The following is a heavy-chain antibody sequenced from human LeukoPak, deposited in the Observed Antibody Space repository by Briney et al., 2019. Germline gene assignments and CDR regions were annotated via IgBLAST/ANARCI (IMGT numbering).Heavy chain of an antibody. V-gene: IGHV3-11*01. D-gene: IGHD5-24*01. CDR1: GFTFSDYY. CDR2: ISSSGTAI. J-gene: IGHJ3*02. Sequence: PGGSLRLSCAASGFTFSDYYMSWIRQAPGKGLEWVSYISSSGTAIYYADSVKGRFTISRDNAKNSLYLQMNSLRAEDTAVYYCARDLATLEMATIEDAFDSWGQGTIVTVSS. CDR3: ARDLATLEMATIEDAFDS.